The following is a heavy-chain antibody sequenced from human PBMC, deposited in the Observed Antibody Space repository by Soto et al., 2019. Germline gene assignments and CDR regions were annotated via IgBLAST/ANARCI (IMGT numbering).Heavy chain of an antibody. Sequence: ASVKVSCKASGYTFTTYDISWGRQAPGQRLEGMGRISTYNGNTNYPQSLQGRLTLTTDTSTTTAYMELRSLRSDDTAVYYCARDPYHVLMMNAPNLYGMDVWGQGTTVTVSS. CDR1: GYTFTTYD. J-gene: IGHJ6*02. V-gene: IGHV1-18*01. CDR3: ARDPYHVLMMNAPNLYGMDV. D-gene: IGHD2-8*01. CDR2: ISTYNGNT.